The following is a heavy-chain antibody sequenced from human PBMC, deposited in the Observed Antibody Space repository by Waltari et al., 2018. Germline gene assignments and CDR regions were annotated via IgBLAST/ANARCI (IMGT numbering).Heavy chain of an antibody. D-gene: IGHD4-17*01. CDR2: INPDSGGT. CDR3: ARALPYGDYELA. Sequence: QVQLVQSGAEVKKPGASVKVSCKASGYTFTGYYMHWVRQAPGQGLEWMGRINPDSGGTNYAQKFQGRGTMTRDTSISTAYMELSRLRSDDTTVYYCARALPYGDYELAWGQGTLVTVSS. V-gene: IGHV1-2*06. J-gene: IGHJ5*02. CDR1: GYTFTGYY.